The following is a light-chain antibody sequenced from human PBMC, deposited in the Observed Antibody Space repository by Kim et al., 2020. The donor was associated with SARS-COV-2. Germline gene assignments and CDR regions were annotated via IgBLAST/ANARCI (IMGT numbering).Light chain of an antibody. CDR1: QSISSN. V-gene: IGKV3-15*01. CDR2: GAS. CDR3: QQYNNWPPWT. J-gene: IGKJ1*01. Sequence: SRGGRATHSCRASQSISSNLAWYQQKPGQAPRLLICGASTRATGIPARFSGSGSGTEFTLTISSLQSEDFAVYYRQQYNNWPPWTFGQGTKVDSK.